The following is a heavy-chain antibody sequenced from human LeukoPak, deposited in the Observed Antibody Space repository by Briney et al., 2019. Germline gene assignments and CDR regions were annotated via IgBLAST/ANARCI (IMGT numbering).Heavy chain of an antibody. D-gene: IGHD5-12*01. CDR2: INHSGST. V-gene: IGHV4-34*01. Sequence: SETLSLTCAVYGGSFSGYYWSWIRQPPGKGLEWIGEINHSGSTNYNPSLKSRVTISVDTSKNQFSLKLSSVTAADTAVYYCARGQYYSGYEHIHFDYWDQGTLVTVSP. CDR3: ARGQYYSGYEHIHFDY. J-gene: IGHJ4*02. CDR1: GGSFSGYY.